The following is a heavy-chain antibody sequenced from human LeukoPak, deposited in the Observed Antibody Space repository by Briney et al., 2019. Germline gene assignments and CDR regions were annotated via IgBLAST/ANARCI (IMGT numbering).Heavy chain of an antibody. V-gene: IGHV3-48*03. D-gene: IGHD2-15*01. CDR2: ISSSGSTI. CDR1: GFTFSSYE. CDR3: ARDGCSDGSCYYCYGMDV. Sequence: GGSLRLSCAASGFTFSSYEMNWVRQAPGKGLEWVSYISSSGSTIYYADSVKGRFTISRDNAKNSLYLQMNSLRAEDTAVYYCARDGCSDGSCYYCYGMDVWGQGTTVTVSS. J-gene: IGHJ6*02.